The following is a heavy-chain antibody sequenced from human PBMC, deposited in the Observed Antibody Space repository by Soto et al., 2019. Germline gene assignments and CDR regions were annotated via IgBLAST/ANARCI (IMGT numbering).Heavy chain of an antibody. CDR2: IRSNADGGTV. CDR3: TAAGVRGVVMSGMDV. CDR1: GFTFSKAW. J-gene: IGHJ6*02. Sequence: DVQLVESGGGLVNPGGSLRLSCRTSGFTFSKAWMRWVRQAPGKGLEWVGRIRSNADGGTVEYAAPVKGRFIISRDDSTNTLYRQMNSLDTEDTGVYYCTAAGVRGVVMSGMDVWGQGTAVTVSS. D-gene: IGHD3-10*01. V-gene: IGHV3-15*01.